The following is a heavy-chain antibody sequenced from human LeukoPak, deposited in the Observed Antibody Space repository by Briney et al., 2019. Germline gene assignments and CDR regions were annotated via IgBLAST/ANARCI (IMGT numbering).Heavy chain of an antibody. J-gene: IGHJ6*03. CDR3: ARGMATIDGYYYYMDV. CDR1: GFTFSSYS. D-gene: IGHD5-24*01. V-gene: IGHV3-21*01. CDR2: ISSSSSYI. Sequence: GGSLRLSCAASGFTFSSYSMNWVRQAPGKGLECVSSISSSSSYIYYADSVKGRFTISRDNAKNSLYLQMSSLRAEDTAVYYCARGMATIDGYYYYMDVWGKGTTVTVSS.